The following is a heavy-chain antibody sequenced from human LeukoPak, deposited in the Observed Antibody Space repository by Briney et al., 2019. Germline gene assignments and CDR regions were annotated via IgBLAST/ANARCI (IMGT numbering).Heavy chain of an antibody. CDR2: ISSSTGST. Sequence: GGSLRLSCEASGSTFSGYAMTWVRQAPGKGLEWVSTISSSTGSTNYADSVKGRFTISRDNSKNTLYLEMNSLTAEDTAVYYCAKGEAVAGTSSWFDPWGQGTLVPVSS. CDR1: GSTFSGYA. CDR3: AKGEAVAGTSSWFDP. D-gene: IGHD6-19*01. V-gene: IGHV3-23*01. J-gene: IGHJ5*02.